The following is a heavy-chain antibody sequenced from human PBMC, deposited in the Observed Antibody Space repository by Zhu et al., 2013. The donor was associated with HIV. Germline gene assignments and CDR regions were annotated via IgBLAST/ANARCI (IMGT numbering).Heavy chain of an antibody. CDR3: ARDETLLTGTTTLWRSGMDV. V-gene: IGHV1-69*06. Sequence: QVQLVQSGAEVKKPGSSVKVSCKASGGTFSSYAISWVRQAPGQGLEWMGGIIPIFGTANYAQKFQGRVTITADKSTSTAYMELSSLRSEDTAVYYCARDETLLTGTTTLWRSGMDVWGQGTTVTVSS. D-gene: IGHD1-7*01. CDR2: IIPIFGTA. CDR1: GGTFSSYA. J-gene: IGHJ6*02.